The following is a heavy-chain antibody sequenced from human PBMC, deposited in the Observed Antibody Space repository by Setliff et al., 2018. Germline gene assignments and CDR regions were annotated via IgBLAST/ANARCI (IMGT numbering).Heavy chain of an antibody. J-gene: IGHJ6*03. CDR2: IYYTGST. Sequence: SETLSLTCTVSGGSISSSTYYWGWIRQPPGKGLQWIGNIYYTGSTCSDPSLKSRVTVSVDTSKNQFSLKLSSVTAADTAVYHCARHKSNGSGSYPSLYMDVWGKGIMVTVSS. CDR1: GGSISSSTYY. D-gene: IGHD3-10*01. V-gene: IGHV4-39*01. CDR3: ARHKSNGSGSYPSLYMDV.